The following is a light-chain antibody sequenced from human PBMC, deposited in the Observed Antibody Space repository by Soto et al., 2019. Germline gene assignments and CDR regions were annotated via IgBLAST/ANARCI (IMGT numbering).Light chain of an antibody. Sequence: QTVVTQPPSASGTPGQRVTISCSGSSSNIGSNTVNWYQQLPGTAPKLLIYSNNQRPSGVPDRFSGSKSGTSASLAISGLQSEDEADYYCAAWDDSLNGWVFGGGTKRTVL. CDR2: SNN. J-gene: IGLJ3*02. V-gene: IGLV1-44*01. CDR3: AAWDDSLNGWV. CDR1: SSNIGSNT.